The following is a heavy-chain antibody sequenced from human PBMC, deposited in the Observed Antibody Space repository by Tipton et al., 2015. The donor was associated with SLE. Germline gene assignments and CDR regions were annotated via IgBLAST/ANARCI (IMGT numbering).Heavy chain of an antibody. CDR2: FSAYYANT. Sequence: QLVQSGPEVKKPGASVKVSCKASGYMFTNYDISWGRQAPGQGLEWMGWFSAYYANTNYAQKFQGIVTMTTDPSTGTAYMELRSLRSDDPALYYCARCPGGLSEPYDAFDMWGLGTLVTDSS. V-gene: IGHV1-18*01. D-gene: IGHD3-16*01. CDR3: ARCPGGLSEPYDAFDM. CDR1: GYMFTNYD. J-gene: IGHJ3*02.